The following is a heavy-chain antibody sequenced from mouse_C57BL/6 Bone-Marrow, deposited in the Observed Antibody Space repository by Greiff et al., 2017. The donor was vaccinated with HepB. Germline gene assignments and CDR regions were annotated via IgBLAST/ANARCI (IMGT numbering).Heavy chain of an antibody. Sequence: EVQRVESEGGLVQPGSSMKLSCTASGFTFSDYYMAWVRQVPEKGLEWVANINYDGSSTYYLDSLKSRFIISRDNAKNILYLQMSSLKSEDTATYYCARGRYGRGDYAMDYWGQGTSVTVSS. J-gene: IGHJ4*01. D-gene: IGHD1-1*01. V-gene: IGHV5-16*01. CDR1: GFTFSDYY. CDR3: ARGRYGRGDYAMDY. CDR2: INYDGSST.